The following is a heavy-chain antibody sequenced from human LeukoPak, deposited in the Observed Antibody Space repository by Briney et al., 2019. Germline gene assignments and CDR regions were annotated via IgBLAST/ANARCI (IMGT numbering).Heavy chain of an antibody. V-gene: IGHV3-23*01. D-gene: IGHD3-22*01. J-gene: IGHJ4*02. CDR1: GFTFSSYA. CDR2: ISGSGGST. Sequence: PGGSLRLSCAASGFTFSSYAMSWVRQAPGKGLEWVSAISGSGGSTYYADSVKGRFTISRDNSKNTLYLQMNSLRAEDTAVYYCAEDHYYDSSGPPAYFDYWGQGTLVTVSS. CDR3: AEDHYYDSSGPPAYFDY.